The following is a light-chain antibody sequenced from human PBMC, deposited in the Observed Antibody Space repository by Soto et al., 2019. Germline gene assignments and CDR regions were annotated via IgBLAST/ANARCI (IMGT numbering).Light chain of an antibody. V-gene: IGLV2-14*01. CDR2: EVN. CDR3: SSYTSSRTLV. J-gene: IGLJ2*01. CDR1: TTDVGAYNY. Sequence: QSALTQPASVSESPGQSITISCTGTTTDVGAYNYVSWYQKYPGKAPKLMIYEVNYRPSGVSNRFSGSKSGNTASLTISGLQAEYEADYYCSSYTSSRTLVFGGGTKLTVL.